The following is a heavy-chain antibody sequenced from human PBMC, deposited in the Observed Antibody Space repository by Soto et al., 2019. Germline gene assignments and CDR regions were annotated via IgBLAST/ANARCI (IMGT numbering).Heavy chain of an antibody. Sequence: GASVKLSCKASGYTFNTYGISWVRQAPGQGLDWMGWISAYNGNTNYAQKLQGRVTMTTDTSTSTAYMELRSLTSDDTAVYYCARDRATMIVVPHAFDIWGQGTMVTVSS. J-gene: IGHJ3*02. D-gene: IGHD3-22*01. CDR2: ISAYNGNT. CDR1: GYTFNTYG. CDR3: ARDRATMIVVPHAFDI. V-gene: IGHV1-18*01.